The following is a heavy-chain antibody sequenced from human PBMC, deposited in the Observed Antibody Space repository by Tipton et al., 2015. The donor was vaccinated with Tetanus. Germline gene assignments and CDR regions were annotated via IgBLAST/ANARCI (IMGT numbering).Heavy chain of an antibody. CDR3: AGGLSSGGKYFFGMDV. D-gene: IGHD6-19*01. CDR1: GYTFTSYG. Sequence: QMQLVQSGAEVKKPGASVKVSCKASGYTFTSYGISWVRQAPGQGLEWMGWISAYNGNTNYAQKLQGRVTMTAHTSTSPAYMELRGLRSDDTAVYYCAGGLSSGGKYFFGMDVWGQGTPVTVSS. J-gene: IGHJ6*02. CDR2: ISAYNGNT. V-gene: IGHV1-18*01.